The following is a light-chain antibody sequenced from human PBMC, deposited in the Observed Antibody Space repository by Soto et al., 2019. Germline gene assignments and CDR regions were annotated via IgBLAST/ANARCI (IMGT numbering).Light chain of an antibody. V-gene: IGKV3-20*01. CDR3: QQYGASPPVYA. Sequence: EIVLTQSPGTLSLSPGERATLSCRTSRSDRNTYLAWYQQKPGQAPRLLIYCASSRATGIPDRFSGSGSGTDFTLTISRLEPEDFAVYYCQQYGASPPVYAFGQGTKLEIK. CDR1: RSDRNTY. J-gene: IGKJ2*01. CDR2: CAS.